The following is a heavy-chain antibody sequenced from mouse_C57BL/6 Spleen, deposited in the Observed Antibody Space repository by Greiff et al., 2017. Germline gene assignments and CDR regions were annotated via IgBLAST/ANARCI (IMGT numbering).Heavy chain of an antibody. CDR3: ARHQLGRAMDY. Sequence: EVQGVESGGDLVKPGGSLKLSCAASGFTFSSYGMSWVRQTPDKRLEWVATISSGGSYTYYPDSVKGRFTISRDNAKNTLYLQMSSLKSEDTAMYYCARHQLGRAMDYWGQGASLTVSS. J-gene: IGHJ4*01. D-gene: IGHD4-1*02. CDR1: GFTFSSYG. CDR2: ISSGGSYT. V-gene: IGHV5-6*01.